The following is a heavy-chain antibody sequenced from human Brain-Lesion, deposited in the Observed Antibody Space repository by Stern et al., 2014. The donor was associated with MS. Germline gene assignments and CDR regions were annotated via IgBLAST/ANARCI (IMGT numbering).Heavy chain of an antibody. CDR2: SDYSGTT. D-gene: IGHD6-13*01. CDR1: GGPISSSNW. J-gene: IGHJ4*02. Sequence: MQLVESGPGLVKPSGTLSLTCAVSGGPISSSNWWSWVRQSPGKGLEWIGESDYSGTTIYNPSLKGRFPLSVDKPKTRFSLNLRSVTAADTAVYFCARFPASRPHVFDSWGQGTLVTVSS. V-gene: IGHV4-4*02. CDR3: ARFPASRPHVFDS.